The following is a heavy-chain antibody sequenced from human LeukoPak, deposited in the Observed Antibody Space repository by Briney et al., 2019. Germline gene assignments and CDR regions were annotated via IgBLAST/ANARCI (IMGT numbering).Heavy chain of an antibody. V-gene: IGHV1-46*01. CDR1: GYTFTSYY. CDR2: INPSGGST. D-gene: IGHD5-18*01. J-gene: IGHJ3*02. Sequence: ASVKVSCKASGYTFTSYYMHWVRRAPGQGLEWMGIINPSGGSTSYAQKFQGRVTMTRDMSTSTVYMELSSLRSEDTAVYYCARPRGMVNSAFDIWGQGTMVTVSS. CDR3: ARPRGMVNSAFDI.